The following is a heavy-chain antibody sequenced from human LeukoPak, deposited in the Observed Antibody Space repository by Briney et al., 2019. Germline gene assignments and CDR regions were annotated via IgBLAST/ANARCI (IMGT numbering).Heavy chain of an antibody. CDR2: ISYDGSKK. D-gene: IGHD1-26*01. CDR1: KFTLSSYG. CDR3: AGVGWYFEY. V-gene: IGHV3-30*03. Sequence: PGGSLRLSCTASKFTLSSYGMHWVRQAPGKGLEWVAAISYDGSKKDYADSVKGRFTISRDNSKNTLYLQMNSLRVEDTAVYYCAGVGWYFEYWGQGTLVTVSA. J-gene: IGHJ4*02.